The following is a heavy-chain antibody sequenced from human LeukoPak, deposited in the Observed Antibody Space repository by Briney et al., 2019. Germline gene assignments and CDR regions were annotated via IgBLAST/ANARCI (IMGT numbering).Heavy chain of an antibody. CDR1: GFTFSSYE. J-gene: IGHJ6*02. D-gene: IGHD4-17*01. V-gene: IGHV3-48*03. Sequence: GGSLRLSCAASGFTFSSYEMNWVRQAPGKGLEWVSYISSSGSTIYYADSVKGRFTISRDNAKNSLYLQMNSLRAEDTAVYYCARDEPDYGDYESPFPAYGMDVWGQGTTVTVSS. CDR3: ARDEPDYGDYESPFPAYGMDV. CDR2: ISSSGSTI.